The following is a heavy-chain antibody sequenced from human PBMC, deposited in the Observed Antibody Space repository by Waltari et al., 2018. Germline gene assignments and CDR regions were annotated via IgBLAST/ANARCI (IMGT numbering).Heavy chain of an antibody. Sequence: QVQLVQSGAEVKKPGASVKVSCKVSGYTLTKLSMHWVGPPPGKGLEWMGGFDPEDGETIYEQKFQGRVTMTEDTSTDTAYMELSSLRSEDTAVYYCATNLLRFLEWLFDYWGQGTLVTVSS. CDR1: GYTLTKLS. CDR2: FDPEDGET. D-gene: IGHD3-3*01. CDR3: ATNLLRFLEWLFDY. J-gene: IGHJ4*02. V-gene: IGHV1-24*01.